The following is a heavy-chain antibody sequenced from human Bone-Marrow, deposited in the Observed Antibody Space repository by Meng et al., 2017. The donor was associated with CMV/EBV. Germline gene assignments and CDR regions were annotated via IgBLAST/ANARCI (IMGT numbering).Heavy chain of an antibody. D-gene: IGHD2-15*01. J-gene: IGHJ6*02. CDR2: ISSSSSYI. CDR1: GFTFSSYS. CDR3: AKGSDCSGGSCYYYGMDF. Sequence: GESLKISCAASGFTFSSYSMNWVRQAPGKGLEWVSSISSSSSYIYYADSVKGRFTISRDNAKNSLYLQMNSLRAEDTAVYYCAKGSDCSGGSCYYYGMDFWGQGTTVTVSS. V-gene: IGHV3-21*01.